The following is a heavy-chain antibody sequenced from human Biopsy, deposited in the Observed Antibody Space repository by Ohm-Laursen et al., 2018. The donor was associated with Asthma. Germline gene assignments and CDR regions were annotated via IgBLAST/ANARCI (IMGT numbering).Heavy chain of an antibody. CDR2: IHYSGST. CDR1: GASIKTDDRY. D-gene: IGHD6-19*01. CDR3: VRASVAASSNWFDP. V-gene: IGHV4-30-4*01. Sequence: TLSLTCTVSGASIKTDDRYWSWLRQPPGKGLEWFGFIHYSGSTSYNPSLKGGVTISVDTSKNQFSLKLSSVTAADTAVYYCVRASVAASSNWFDPWGQGTLVTVSS. J-gene: IGHJ5*02.